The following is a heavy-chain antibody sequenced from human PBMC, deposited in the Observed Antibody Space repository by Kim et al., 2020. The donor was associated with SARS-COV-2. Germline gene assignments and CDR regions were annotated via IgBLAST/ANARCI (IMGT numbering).Heavy chain of an antibody. CDR2: IWYDGSNK. J-gene: IGHJ2*01. CDR3: ARDLSVGAAGGDGRYLDL. D-gene: IGHD6-13*01. Sequence: GGSLRLSCAASGFTFSSYGMHWVRQAPGKGLEWVEVIWYDGSNKYYADSVKGRFTISRDNSKNTLYLQMNSLRAEDTAVYYCARDLSVGAAGGDGRYLDLWGRGTLVTVSS. CDR1: GFTFSSYG. V-gene: IGHV3-33*01.